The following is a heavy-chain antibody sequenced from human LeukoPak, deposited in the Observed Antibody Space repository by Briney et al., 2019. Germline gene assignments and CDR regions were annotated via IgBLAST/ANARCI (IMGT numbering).Heavy chain of an antibody. Sequence: GESLKISCNSSGYIYTSYWIGWVRQMPGKGLEWMGIIYPGDSDTRYSPSFQGQVTISADKSISTAYLQWSSLKASDTAMYYCVRLGSRHGHNWGDLWGQGTLVSVSS. V-gene: IGHV5-51*01. CDR3: VRLGSRHGHNWGDL. CDR2: IYPGDSDT. D-gene: IGHD5-24*01. CDR1: GYIYTSYW. J-gene: IGHJ5*02.